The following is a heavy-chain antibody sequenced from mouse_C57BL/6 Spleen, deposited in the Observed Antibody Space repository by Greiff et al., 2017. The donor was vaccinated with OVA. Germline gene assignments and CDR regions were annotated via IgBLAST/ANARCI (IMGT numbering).Heavy chain of an antibody. CDR3: ARGKIYYDYDSYFDV. J-gene: IGHJ1*03. D-gene: IGHD2-4*01. CDR2: IDPANGNT. V-gene: IGHV14-3*01. CDR1: GFNIKNTY. Sequence: PLQQSVAELVRPGASVKLSCTASGFNIKNTYMHWVKQRPEQGLEWIGRIDPANGNTKYAPKFQGKATITADTSSNTAYLQLSSLTSEDTAIYYCARGKIYYDYDSYFDVWGTGTTVTVSS.